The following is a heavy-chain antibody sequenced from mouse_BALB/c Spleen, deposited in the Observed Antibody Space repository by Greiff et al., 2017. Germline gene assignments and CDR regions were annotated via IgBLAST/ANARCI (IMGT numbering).Heavy chain of an antibody. D-gene: IGHD2-14*01. J-gene: IGHJ4*01. V-gene: IGHV3-6*02. CDR1: GYSITSGYY. CDR2: ISYDGSN. Sequence: EVQLQESGPGLVKPSQSLSLTCSVTGYSITSGYYWNWIRQFPGNKLEWMGYISYDGSNNYNPSLKNRISITRDTSKNQFFLKLNSVTTEDTATYYCARETYYRYDAMDYWGQGTSVTVSS. CDR3: ARETYYRYDAMDY.